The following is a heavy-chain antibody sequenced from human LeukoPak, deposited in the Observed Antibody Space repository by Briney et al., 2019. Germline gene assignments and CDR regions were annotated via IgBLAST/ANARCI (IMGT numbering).Heavy chain of an antibody. J-gene: IGHJ4*02. V-gene: IGHV3-66*01. CDR3: ARGPSGYHNT. Sequence: PGRSLRLSCAASEFIVSPNYMSWVRQAPGKGREGVSLIYSGGSTYFPDSVKGRFTISRDSSKNILHLQMNTLRAEDTAVYCGARGPSGYHNTGGQGTLVTVSS. CDR2: IYSGGST. D-gene: IGHD5-12*01. CDR1: EFIVSPNY.